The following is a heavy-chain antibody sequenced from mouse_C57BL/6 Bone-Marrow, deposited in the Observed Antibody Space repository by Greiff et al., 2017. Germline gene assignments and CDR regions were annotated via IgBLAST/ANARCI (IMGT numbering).Heavy chain of an antibody. CDR3: ARCPPCDYDGGYAMDY. CDR1: GYSITSDY. CDR2: ISYSGST. V-gene: IGHV3-8*01. J-gene: IGHJ4*01. Sequence: DVQLQESGPGLAKPSQTLSLTCSVTGYSITSDYWHWIRKFPGNNLEYMGYISYSGSTYYNPSLKSGISIIRDTSKTQYYLQLNSVPTEDTATYYCARCPPCDYDGGYAMDYGGQGTSVTVSA. D-gene: IGHD2-4*01.